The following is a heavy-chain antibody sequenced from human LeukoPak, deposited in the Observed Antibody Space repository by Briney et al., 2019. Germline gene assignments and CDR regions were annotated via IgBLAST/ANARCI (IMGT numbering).Heavy chain of an antibody. J-gene: IGHJ4*02. CDR1: GLTFSSYA. V-gene: IGHV3-30*04. CDR3: ARVPYYDILTGYYIGSEIY. CDR2: ISYDGSNK. D-gene: IGHD3-9*01. Sequence: GRSLRLSCAASGLTFSSYAMHWVRQAPGKGLEWVAVISYDGSNKYYADSVKGRFTISRDNSKNTLYLQMNSLRAEDTAVYYCARVPYYDILTGYYIGSEIYWGQGTLVTVSS.